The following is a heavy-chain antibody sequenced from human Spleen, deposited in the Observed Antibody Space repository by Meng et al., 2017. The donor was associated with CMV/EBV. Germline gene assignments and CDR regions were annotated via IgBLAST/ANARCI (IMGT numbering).Heavy chain of an antibody. CDR2: IYYSGST. D-gene: IGHD2-2*01. J-gene: IGHJ4*02. Sequence: SGGSVSSGQYYWSWIRQPPGKGLEWIGSIYYSGSTYYNPSLKSRVTISVDTSKNQFSLKLSSVTAADTAVYYCARLECSSTSCYADYWGQGTLVTVSS. V-gene: IGHV4-30-2*03. CDR1: GGSVSSGQYY. CDR3: ARLECSSTSCYADY.